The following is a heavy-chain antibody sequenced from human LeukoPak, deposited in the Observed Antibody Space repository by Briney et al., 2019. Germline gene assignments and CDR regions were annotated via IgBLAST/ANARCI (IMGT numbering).Heavy chain of an antibody. D-gene: IGHD5-18*01. Sequence: PGGSLILSCAASGFTFSSYAMSWVRQAPGKGLEWVSAISGSGGSTYYADSVKGRFTISRDNSKNTLYLQMNSLRAEDTAVYYCAKDLYGYSYGDIDYWGQGTLVTVSS. J-gene: IGHJ4*02. CDR2: ISGSGGST. CDR1: GFTFSSYA. CDR3: AKDLYGYSYGDIDY. V-gene: IGHV3-23*01.